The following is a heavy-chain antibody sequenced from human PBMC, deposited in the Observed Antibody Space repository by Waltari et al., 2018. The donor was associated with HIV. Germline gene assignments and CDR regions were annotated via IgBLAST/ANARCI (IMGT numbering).Heavy chain of an antibody. D-gene: IGHD6-19*01. CDR2: INPKSDGT. Sequence: QVQLVQSGAEVKKPGASVKVSCKASGYTFPGYSLPSVRQAPGQRLEWMGWINPKSDGTNYAQKFQGRVTMTRDTSTSTAYMELSRLRSDDTALYYCARDRIAVTGSYYYGMDVWGQGTTVTVSS. CDR3: ARDRIAVTGSYYYGMDV. J-gene: IGHJ6*02. V-gene: IGHV1-2*02. CDR1: GYTFPGYS.